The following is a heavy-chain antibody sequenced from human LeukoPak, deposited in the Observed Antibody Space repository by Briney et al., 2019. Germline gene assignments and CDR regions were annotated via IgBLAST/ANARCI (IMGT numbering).Heavy chain of an antibody. V-gene: IGHV4-61*05. CDR2: IYYSGST. CDR3: ARGDFWSGYYTIAY. CDR1: GGPISSGSYY. D-gene: IGHD3-3*01. J-gene: IGHJ4*02. Sequence: SETLPLTCTVSGGPISSGSYYWRWIRQPPGKGLEWIGYIYYSGSTNYHPSLKSRVTISVDRSKNQFSLKLSSVTAADTAVYYCARGDFWSGYYTIAYWGQGTLVTVSS.